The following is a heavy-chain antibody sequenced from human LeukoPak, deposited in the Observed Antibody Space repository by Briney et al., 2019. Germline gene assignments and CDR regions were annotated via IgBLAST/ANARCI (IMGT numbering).Heavy chain of an antibody. CDR2: ISGSGGST. J-gene: IGHJ4*02. V-gene: IGHV3-23*01. CDR1: GFTFSSCA. D-gene: IGHD4-17*01. Sequence: PGGSLRLSCAASGFTFSSCAMSWVRQAPGKGLEWVSAISGSGGSTYYADSVKGRFTISRDNSKNTLYLQMNSLRAEDTAVYYCAEESYGDYEVFRDYWGQGTLVTVSS. CDR3: AEESYGDYEVFRDY.